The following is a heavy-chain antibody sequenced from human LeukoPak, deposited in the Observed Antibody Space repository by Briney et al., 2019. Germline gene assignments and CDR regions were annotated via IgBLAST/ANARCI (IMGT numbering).Heavy chain of an antibody. V-gene: IGHV4-59*01. D-gene: IGHD4-17*01. CDR1: GDSISSDY. CDR2: ISYSGST. CDR3: AKSHPAVTTTDWYFDL. Sequence: SETLSLTCSASGDSISSDYWSWIRQPPGKGLEWIGYISYSGSTKSNPALKSRVTISGDRSKNQFSLKMTSVTAADAAVYYCAKSHPAVTTTDWYFDLWGRGTLVTVSS. J-gene: IGHJ2*01.